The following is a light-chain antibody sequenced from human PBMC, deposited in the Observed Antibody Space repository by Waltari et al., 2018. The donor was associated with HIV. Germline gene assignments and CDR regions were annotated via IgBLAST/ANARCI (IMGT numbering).Light chain of an antibody. CDR3: QSADNTGTSVV. CDR2: KDT. J-gene: IGLJ2*01. V-gene: IGLV3-25*03. CDR1: NIGGKS. Sequence: SYVLTQPPSVSVAPGQTARITCGGNNIGGKSVHWYQQKPGQAPVVVIYKDTQRPSGIPERFSGSSSGTIVTLTISGVQAEDEAVYYCQSADNTGTSVVFGGGTKLTVL.